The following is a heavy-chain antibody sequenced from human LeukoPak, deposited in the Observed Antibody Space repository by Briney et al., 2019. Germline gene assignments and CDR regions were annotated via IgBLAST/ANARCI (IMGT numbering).Heavy chain of an antibody. CDR1: GFTFSSYG. CDR3: AKDQGCSGGSCYYGMDV. J-gene: IGHJ6*04. Sequence: GRSLRLPCAASGFTFSSYGMHWVRQAPGKGLEWVAVISYDGSNKYYADSVKGRFTISRDNSKNTLYLQMNSLRAEDTAVYYCAKDQGCSGGSCYYGMDVWGKGTTVTVSS. D-gene: IGHD2-15*01. CDR2: ISYDGSNK. V-gene: IGHV3-30*18.